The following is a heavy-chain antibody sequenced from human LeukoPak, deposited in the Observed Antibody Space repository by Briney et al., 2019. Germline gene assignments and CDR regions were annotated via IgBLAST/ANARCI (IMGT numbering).Heavy chain of an antibody. J-gene: IGHJ4*02. Sequence: SETLSLTCTVSGGSISSSSYYWGWIRQPPGKGLEWIGSIYYSGSTYYNPSLKSRVTISVDTSKNQFSLKLSSVTAADTAVYYCARDSYYYDSSGYKGDYWGQGTLVTVSS. CDR2: IYYSGST. CDR1: GGSISSSSYY. V-gene: IGHV4-39*07. D-gene: IGHD3-22*01. CDR3: ARDSYYYDSSGYKGDY.